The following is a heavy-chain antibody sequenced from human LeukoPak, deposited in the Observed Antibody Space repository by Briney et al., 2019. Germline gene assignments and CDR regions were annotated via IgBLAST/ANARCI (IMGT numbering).Heavy chain of an antibody. J-gene: IGHJ3*02. CDR3: ARAGDGYSDAFDI. CDR1: GFTVSNNY. CDR2: VYNGGST. Sequence: GGSLRLSCAASGFTVSNNYMSWVRQAPGKGLEWVSVVYNGGSTYYADSVKGRFTISRDNSKNTLYLQMNSLRAEDTAVYYCARAGDGYSDAFDIWGQGTMVTVSS. D-gene: IGHD5-24*01. V-gene: IGHV3-53*01.